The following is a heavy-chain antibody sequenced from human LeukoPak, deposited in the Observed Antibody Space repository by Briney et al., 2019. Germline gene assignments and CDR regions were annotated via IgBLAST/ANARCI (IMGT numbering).Heavy chain of an antibody. CDR1: GYTFTSYA. Sequence: EASVKVSCKASGYTFTSYAMDWVRQAPGQGLEWMGWINTNTGNPTYAQGFTGRFVFSLDTSVSTAYLQISSLKAEDTAVYYCARTAHYDFWSGYSADFDYWGQGTLVTVSS. V-gene: IGHV7-4-1*02. CDR3: ARTAHYDFWSGYSADFDY. CDR2: INTNTGNP. D-gene: IGHD3-3*01. J-gene: IGHJ4*02.